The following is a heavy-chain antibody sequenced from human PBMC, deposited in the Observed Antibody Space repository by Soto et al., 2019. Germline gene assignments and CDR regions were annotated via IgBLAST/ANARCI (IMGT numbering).Heavy chain of an antibody. J-gene: IGHJ4*02. Sequence: ASGQVCSEASGGTFNTYNYNWVRQAPGQGLEWMGSILPIMGSVNYAHDFRGRLSITADPSTTTAYMELTSLTSHDTAIYYCARIPRYSYPTSNPLDNWGQGTLVTGSS. CDR3: ARIPRYSYPTSNPLDN. D-gene: IGHD2-15*01. V-gene: IGHV1-69*08. CDR1: GGTFNTYN. CDR2: ILPIMGSV.